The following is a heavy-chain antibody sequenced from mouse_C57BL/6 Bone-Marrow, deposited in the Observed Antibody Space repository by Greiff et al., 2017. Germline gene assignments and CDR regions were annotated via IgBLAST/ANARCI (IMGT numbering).Heavy chain of an antibody. CDR1: GYAFSSSW. D-gene: IGHD3-2*02. V-gene: IGHV1-82*01. J-gene: IGHJ4*01. CDR2: IYPGDGDT. CDR3: TRGTAQATRAMDY. Sequence: VKLMESGPELVKPGASVKISCKASGYAFSSSWMNWVKQRPGKGLEWIGRIYPGDGDTNYNGKFKGKATLTADKSSSTAYMQLSSLTSEDSAVYFCTRGTAQATRAMDYWGQGTSVTVSS.